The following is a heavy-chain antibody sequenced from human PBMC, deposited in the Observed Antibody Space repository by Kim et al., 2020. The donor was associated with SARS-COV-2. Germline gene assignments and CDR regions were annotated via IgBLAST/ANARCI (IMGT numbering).Heavy chain of an antibody. CDR2: IRGDGGST. D-gene: IGHD6-13*01. V-gene: IGHV3-43*02. Sequence: GGSLRLSCAASGFTFDDYAMHWVRPAPGPGLEWVSLIRGDGGSTYYADSVKGRFTISRDNSKNSLYLQMNSLRTEDTALYYCAKDIGYSSSWYATANYYYYGMDVWGQGTTVTVSS. J-gene: IGHJ6*02. CDR3: AKDIGYSSSWYATANYYYYGMDV. CDR1: GFTFDDYA.